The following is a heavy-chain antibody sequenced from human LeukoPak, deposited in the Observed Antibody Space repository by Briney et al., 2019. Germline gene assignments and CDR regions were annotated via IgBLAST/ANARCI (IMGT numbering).Heavy chain of an antibody. J-gene: IGHJ6*02. CDR3: ARGKGRGYSGYDTPYYDGSGYYRRYYYYGMDV. D-gene: IGHD3-22*01. CDR1: GGSFSGYY. V-gene: IGHV4-34*01. Sequence: SENLSLNCAVYGGSFSGYYWSWIRQPPGKGLEWIGEINHSGSANSNPPLKSRVTISVDTTKNAFSLLLSSVTAADTAVYYCARGKGRGYSGYDTPYYDGSGYYRRYYYYGMDVWGQGTTVTVSS. CDR2: INHSGSA.